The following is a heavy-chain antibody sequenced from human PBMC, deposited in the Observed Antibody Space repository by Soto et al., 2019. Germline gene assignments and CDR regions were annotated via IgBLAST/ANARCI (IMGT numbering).Heavy chain of an antibody. D-gene: IGHD3-9*01. CDR3: ARQSVTYYDILTGFDY. J-gene: IGHJ4*02. CDR1: GGSISSGDYY. V-gene: IGHV4-30-4*01. CDR2: IYYSGST. Sequence: SETLSLTCTVSGGSISSGDYYWSWIRQPPGKGLEWIGYIYYSGSTYYNPSLKSRVTISVDTSKNQFSLKLSSVTAADTAVYYCARQSVTYYDILTGFDYWGQGTLVTVS.